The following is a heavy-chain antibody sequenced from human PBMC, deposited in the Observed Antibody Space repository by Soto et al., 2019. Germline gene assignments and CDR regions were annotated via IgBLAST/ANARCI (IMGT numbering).Heavy chain of an antibody. V-gene: IGHV1-2*02. CDR3: ATTPRHYSYGMDV. J-gene: IGHJ6*02. Sequence: QVHLVQSGAEVKKPGASVKVSCKASGYPFTGYYMHWVRQAPGQGLEWMGWINPNSGDTSYAQKLQGGVAMTRDTSISTAYMELSRLSSDDPGVYFCATTPRHYSYGMDVWGQGTTVIVSS. CDR2: INPNSGDT. CDR1: GYPFTGYY.